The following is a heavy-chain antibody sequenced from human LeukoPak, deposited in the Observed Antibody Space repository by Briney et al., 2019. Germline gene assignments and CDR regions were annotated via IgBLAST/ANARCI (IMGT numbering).Heavy chain of an antibody. CDR2: IYYIGST. Sequence: SETLSLTCTVSGGSISGYYWSWIRQPPGKGLEWIGDIYYIGSTNYNPSLKSRVTISVDTSKNQSSLNLSSVTAADTAVYYCARDRRFNGMDVWGQGTTVTVSS. J-gene: IGHJ6*02. V-gene: IGHV4-59*01. D-gene: IGHD3-3*01. CDR1: GGSISGYY. CDR3: ARDRRFNGMDV.